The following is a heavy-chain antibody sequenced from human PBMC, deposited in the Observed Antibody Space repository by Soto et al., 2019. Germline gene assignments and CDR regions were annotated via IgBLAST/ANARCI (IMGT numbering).Heavy chain of an antibody. CDR1: GGSIGSGDYY. V-gene: IGHV4-30-4*01. J-gene: IGHJ4*02. D-gene: IGHD3-22*01. CDR3: ARIYDSSGHFDC. CDR2: IYYSGST. Sequence: SETLSLTCTVSGGSIGSGDYYWSGIRQPPGKGLEWIGYIYYSGSTYYNPSLKSRVTISVDTSKNQFSLKLSSVTAADTAVYYCARIYDSSGHFDCWGQGTLVTVAS.